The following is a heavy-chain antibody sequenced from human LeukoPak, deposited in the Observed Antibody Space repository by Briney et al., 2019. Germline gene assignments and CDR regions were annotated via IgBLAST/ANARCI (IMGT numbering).Heavy chain of an antibody. CDR1: GGSISSYY. J-gene: IGHJ4*02. D-gene: IGHD6-19*01. CDR2: IYYSGST. CDR3: ARAEDSSGWHGVDY. Sequence: PSETLSLTRTVSGGSISSYYWSWIRQPPGKGLEWIGYIYYSGSTNYNPSLKSRVTISVDTSKNQFSLKLSSVTAADTAVYYCARAEDSSGWHGVDYWGQGTLVTVSS. V-gene: IGHV4-59*01.